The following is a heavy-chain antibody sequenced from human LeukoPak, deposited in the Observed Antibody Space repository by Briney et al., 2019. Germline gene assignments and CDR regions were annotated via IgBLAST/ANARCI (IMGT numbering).Heavy chain of an antibody. CDR1: GFTFSSYS. CDR2: ISSSSSAI. Sequence: GGSLRLSCAASGFTFSSYSMNWVRQAPGKGLEWISYISSSSSAIYYADSVKGRFTISRDNAKNSLYLQMNSLRDEDTAVYYCVRDRFYSFDYWGQGALVTVSS. CDR3: VRDRFYSFDY. V-gene: IGHV3-48*02. J-gene: IGHJ4*02.